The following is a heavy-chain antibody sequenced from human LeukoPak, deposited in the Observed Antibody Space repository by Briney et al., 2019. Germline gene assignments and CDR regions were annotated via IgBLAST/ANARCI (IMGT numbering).Heavy chain of an antibody. D-gene: IGHD3-22*01. CDR3: AKEDSSGYSALGAFDI. CDR2: ISWNSGRI. J-gene: IGHJ3*02. Sequence: PGGSLRLSCAASGFTFDDYAMHWVRQAPGKGLEWVSGISWNSGRIGYADSVKGRFTISRDNAKNSLYLQMNSLRAEDTALYYCAKEDSSGYSALGAFDIWGQGTMVTVSS. V-gene: IGHV3-9*01. CDR1: GFTFDDYA.